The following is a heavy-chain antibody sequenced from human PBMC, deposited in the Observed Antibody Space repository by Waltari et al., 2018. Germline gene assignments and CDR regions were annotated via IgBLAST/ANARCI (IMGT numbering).Heavy chain of an antibody. Sequence: EVQLVESGGGLVQPGGSLRLSCAASGITFNPPWMHWVRQAPGKGLVWVSRINSEGSSTSYADSVKGRFTISRDNAKNTLYLEMKSLRAEDTAVYYCAAPGGNDLEYLQRWGQGTLVTVSS. J-gene: IGHJ1*01. CDR1: GITFNPPW. CDR3: AAPGGNDLEYLQR. CDR2: INSEGSST. V-gene: IGHV3-74*01. D-gene: IGHD2-15*01.